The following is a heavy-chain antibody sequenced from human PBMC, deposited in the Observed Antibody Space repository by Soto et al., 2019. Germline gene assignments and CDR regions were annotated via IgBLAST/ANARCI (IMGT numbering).Heavy chain of an antibody. CDR2: IYYSGST. Sequence: SETLSLTCTVSGGSISSGGYYWSWVRQHPGKGLEWIGYIYYSGSTYYNPSLKSRVTISVDTSKNQFSLKLSSVTAADTAVYYCARLAYGDYNRVDYWGQETLVTVSS. D-gene: IGHD4-17*01. CDR1: GGSISSGGYY. J-gene: IGHJ4*02. V-gene: IGHV4-31*03. CDR3: ARLAYGDYNRVDY.